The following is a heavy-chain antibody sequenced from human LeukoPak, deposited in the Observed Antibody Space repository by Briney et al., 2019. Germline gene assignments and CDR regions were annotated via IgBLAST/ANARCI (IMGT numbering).Heavy chain of an antibody. CDR3: ARGYRKTRFDY. Sequence: VASVKVSCKASGYASTTYDLHWVRQAPGQGLEWIGVINPSSDATTYAENFQGRVTMTSDTSTSTVYMELGSLRSEDTAVYYCARGYRKTRFDYWGPGTLVTVSS. D-gene: IGHD2-2*02. CDR1: GYASTTYD. J-gene: IGHJ4*02. CDR2: INPSSDAT. V-gene: IGHV1-46*01.